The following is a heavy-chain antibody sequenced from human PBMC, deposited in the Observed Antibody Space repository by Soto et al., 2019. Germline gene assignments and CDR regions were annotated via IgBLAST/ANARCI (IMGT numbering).Heavy chain of an antibody. CDR2: IYYSGST. D-gene: IGHD2-8*01. CDR1: GGSISSYY. CDR3: ARRYAGNFDY. J-gene: IGHJ4*02. V-gene: IGHV4-59*01. Sequence: PSETLSLTCTVSGGSISSYYWSCIRQPPGKGLEWIGYIYYSGSTNYNPSLKSRVTISVDTSKNQFSLKLSSVTAADTAVYYCARRYAGNFDYWGQGTLVTVSS.